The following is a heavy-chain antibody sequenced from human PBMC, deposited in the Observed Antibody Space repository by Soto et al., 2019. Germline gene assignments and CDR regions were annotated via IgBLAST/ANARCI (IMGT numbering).Heavy chain of an antibody. CDR3: AREEYYYGSGAFFDY. CDR1: GGTFSSYT. V-gene: IGHV1-69*08. D-gene: IGHD3-10*01. J-gene: IGHJ4*02. Sequence: QVQLVQSGAEVKKPGSSVKVSCKASGGTFSSYTISWVRQAPGQGLEWMGRIIPILGIANYAEKFQGRGTITADKSPSTAYMELSSLRSEDTAVYYCAREEYYYGSGAFFDYWGQGTLVTVSS. CDR2: IIPILGIA.